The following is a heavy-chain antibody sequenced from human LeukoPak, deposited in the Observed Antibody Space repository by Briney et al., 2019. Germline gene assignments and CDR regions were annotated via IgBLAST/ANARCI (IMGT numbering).Heavy chain of an antibody. D-gene: IGHD3-3*01. Sequence: GASVKVSCKASGGTFSSYTISWVRQAPGQGLEWVGRIFPILGIANYAQKFQGRVTITADKSTSKDYMELSSLRSEDTAVYYCASNFLEWLSPESDDYWGQGTLVTVSS. CDR2: IFPILGIA. J-gene: IGHJ4*02. CDR1: GGTFSSYT. V-gene: IGHV1-69*02. CDR3: ASNFLEWLSPESDDY.